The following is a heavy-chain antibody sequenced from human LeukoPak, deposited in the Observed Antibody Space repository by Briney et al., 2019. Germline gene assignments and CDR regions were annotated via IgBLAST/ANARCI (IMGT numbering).Heavy chain of an antibody. CDR3: ARHSHWNYYFDY. CDR1: GCTISSYY. Sequence: SETLSLTCTASGCTISSYYLNWIRQPPGKGLEWIGYIYYSGSTNYNPSLKSRVTISVDTSKNQFSLKLSSVTAANTAVYYCARHSHWNYYFDYWGQGTLVTVS. V-gene: IGHV4-59*08. J-gene: IGHJ4*02. CDR2: IYYSGST. D-gene: IGHD1-7*01.